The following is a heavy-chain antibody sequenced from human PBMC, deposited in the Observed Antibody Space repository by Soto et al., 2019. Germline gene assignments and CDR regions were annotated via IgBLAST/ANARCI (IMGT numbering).Heavy chain of an antibody. CDR3: ARAGRNDSINYYYYMDV. Sequence: GASVKVSCKVSGYTLAELSMHWVRQSPGKGLEWMGGFDPEDGETIYAQKFQDRVTMTEDTSTDTAYLDLSSLRSEDTAVYYCARAGRNDSINYYYYMDVWGQGTTVTVSS. CDR1: GYTLAELS. V-gene: IGHV1-24*01. D-gene: IGHD1-1*01. J-gene: IGHJ6*03. CDR2: FDPEDGET.